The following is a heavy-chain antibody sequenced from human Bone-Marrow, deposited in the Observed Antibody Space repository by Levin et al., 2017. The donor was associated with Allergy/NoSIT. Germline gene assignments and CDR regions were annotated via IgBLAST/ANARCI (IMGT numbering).Heavy chain of an antibody. D-gene: IGHD3-10*01. CDR2: ISSNGGST. J-gene: IGHJ4*02. CDR1: GFTFSSYA. Sequence: GESLKISCSASGFTFSSYAMHWVRQAPGKGLVYVSAISSNGGSTYYADSVKGRFTISRDNSKNTLYLQMSSLRAEDTAVYYCVKDYTFEYLWFGELFFDYWGQGTLVTVSS. V-gene: IGHV3-64D*06. CDR3: VKDYTFEYLWFGELFFDY.